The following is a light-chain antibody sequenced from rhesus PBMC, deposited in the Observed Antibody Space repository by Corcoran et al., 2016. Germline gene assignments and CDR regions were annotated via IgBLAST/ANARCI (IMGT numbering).Light chain of an antibody. CDR3: QHGYDHPYS. V-gene: IGKV1S14*01. Sequence: DIQMTQSPSSLSASVGDTVPITRRASQGISNNIAWYQQKPGKVPKLLIYYASYLQSGFPSRVSGGGSGTDFTLTISSLQPEDFATYYCQHGYDHPYSFGQGTKLELK. CDR1: QGISNN. CDR2: YAS. J-gene: IGKJ2*01.